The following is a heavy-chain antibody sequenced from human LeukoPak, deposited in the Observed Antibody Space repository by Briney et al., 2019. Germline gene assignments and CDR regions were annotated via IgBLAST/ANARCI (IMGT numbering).Heavy chain of an antibody. Sequence: GGSLRLSCAASGFTFSSYAMHWVRQAPGKGLEWVAVISYDGSNKYYADSVKGRFTISRDNSKNTLYLQMNSLRAEDTAVYYCARNLWAFGGVIAPYYFDYWGQGTLVTVSP. D-gene: IGHD3-16*02. CDR1: GFTFSSYA. J-gene: IGHJ4*02. V-gene: IGHV3-30*04. CDR3: ARNLWAFGGVIAPYYFDY. CDR2: ISYDGSNK.